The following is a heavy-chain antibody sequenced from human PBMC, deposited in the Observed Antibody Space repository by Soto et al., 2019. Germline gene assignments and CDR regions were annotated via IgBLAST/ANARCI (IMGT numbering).Heavy chain of an antibody. J-gene: IGHJ3*01. CDR2: IRKDGTVE. D-gene: IGHD1-1*01. CDR1: GFTFSNYW. V-gene: IGHV3-7*05. Sequence: DVQLMESGGGLVQPGGSLRLSCAASGFTFSNYWMAWVRQTPGKGLQWVANIRKDGTVEHYLDSVEGRFSVSRDNARESLYLQMNSLRIEDTAVYYCARDANYRGTTVYYDVFDVWGQGTMVIVSS. CDR3: ARDANYRGTTVYYDVFDV.